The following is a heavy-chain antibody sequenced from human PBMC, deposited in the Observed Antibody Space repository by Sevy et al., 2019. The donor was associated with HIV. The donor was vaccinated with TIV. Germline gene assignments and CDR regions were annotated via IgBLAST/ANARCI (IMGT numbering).Heavy chain of an antibody. J-gene: IGHJ4*02. CDR1: GFIFGDYG. Sequence: GGSLRLSCTASGFIFGDYGMSWVRQAPGKGLEWIAFFKSKIHGGTTENAASVKGRFTISRDDSKNIVYLQMGNPKTKETAVYYCTRWSGSQSIFDYWGQGTLVTVSS. D-gene: IGHD1-26*01. V-gene: IGHV3-49*04. CDR2: FKSKIHGGTT. CDR3: TRWSGSQSIFDY.